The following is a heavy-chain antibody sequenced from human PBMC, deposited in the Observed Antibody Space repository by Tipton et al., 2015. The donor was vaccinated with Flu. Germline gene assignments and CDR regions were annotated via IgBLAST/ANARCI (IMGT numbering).Heavy chain of an antibody. D-gene: IGHD1-7*01. CDR1: GFTFSQYW. CDR2: IKQDGSEK. V-gene: IGHV3-7*01. Sequence: SLRLSCATSGFTFSQYWMNWVRQAPGKGLEWVANIKQDGSEKYYVDSVKGRFTISRDNAKNSLYLQMNSLRAEDTAVYYCARVNYAYYYYYGMDVWGQGTTVTVSS. J-gene: IGHJ6*02. CDR3: ARVNYAYYYYYGMDV.